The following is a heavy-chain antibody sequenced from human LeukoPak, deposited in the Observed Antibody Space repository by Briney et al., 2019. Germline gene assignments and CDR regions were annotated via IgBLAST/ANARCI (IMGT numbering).Heavy chain of an antibody. D-gene: IGHD3-10*01. CDR3: AREYYYGSGSYPYHYYYYMDV. V-gene: IGHV1-18*01. Sequence: ASVKVSCKASGYTFTSYGISWVRQAPGQGLEWMGWISAYNGNTNYAQKLQGRVTMTTDTSTSTAYMELRSLRSDDTGVYYCAREYYYGSGSYPYHYYYYMDVWGKGTTVTVSS. CDR2: ISAYNGNT. J-gene: IGHJ6*03. CDR1: GYTFTSYG.